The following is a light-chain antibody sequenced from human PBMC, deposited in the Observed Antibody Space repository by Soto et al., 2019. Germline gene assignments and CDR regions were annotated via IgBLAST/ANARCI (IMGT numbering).Light chain of an antibody. J-gene: IGKJ1*01. V-gene: IGKV3-11*01. CDR3: QQRSNLWT. Sequence: EIVLTQSPATLSLSPGERATLSCRASQSVSSSLGWYQQKPGQAPRLLIYDASNRATGIPARFRGSGSGTDFTLAISSLEAEDFAVYYCQQRSNLWTFGQGTKVDIK. CDR2: DAS. CDR1: QSVSSS.